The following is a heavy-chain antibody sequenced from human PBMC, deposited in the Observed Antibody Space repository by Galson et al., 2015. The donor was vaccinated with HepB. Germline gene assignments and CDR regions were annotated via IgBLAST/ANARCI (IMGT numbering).Heavy chain of an antibody. D-gene: IGHD3-3*01. CDR2: IYSGGST. CDR1: GFTVSSNY. CDR3: ARETYYDFWSATRRLQMGEPRYFDL. Sequence: SLRLSCAASGFTVSSNYMSWVRQAPGKGLEWVSVIYSGGSTYYADSVKGRFTISRDNSKNTLYLQMNSLRAEDTAVYYCARETYYDFWSATRRLQMGEPRYFDLWGRGTLVTVSS. V-gene: IGHV3-53*01. J-gene: IGHJ2*01.